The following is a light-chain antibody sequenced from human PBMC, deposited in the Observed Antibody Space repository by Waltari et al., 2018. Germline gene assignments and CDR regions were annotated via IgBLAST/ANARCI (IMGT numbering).Light chain of an antibody. J-gene: IGLJ1*01. Sequence: QSGLTQPASVSGSPGQSITLSCTGTSSDVGNYNLVSWYQQYPGKAPQLMVYEVTKRASGVSDRFSGSKSGTTASLTIHGLQSEDEADYYCCSYVGLGIYVFGSGTKVTVL. CDR3: CSYVGLGIYV. CDR1: SSDVGNYNL. CDR2: EVT. V-gene: IGLV2-23*02.